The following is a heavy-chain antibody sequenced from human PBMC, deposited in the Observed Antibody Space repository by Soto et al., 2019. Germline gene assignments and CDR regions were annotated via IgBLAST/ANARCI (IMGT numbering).Heavy chain of an antibody. CDR1: GFTFSSYA. Sequence: EVQLLESGGGLVQPGRSLRLSCAASGFTFSSYAMSWVRQAPGKGLEWVSAISGSGGSTYYADSVKGRFTISRDNSKNTLYLQMKSLRAEDTAVYYCAKDDRIAISEAGQAFDIWGQGTMVTVSS. CDR2: ISGSGGST. J-gene: IGHJ3*02. D-gene: IGHD6-13*01. CDR3: AKDDRIAISEAGQAFDI. V-gene: IGHV3-23*01.